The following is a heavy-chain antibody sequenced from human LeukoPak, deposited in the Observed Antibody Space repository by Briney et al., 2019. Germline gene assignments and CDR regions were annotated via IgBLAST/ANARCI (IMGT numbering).Heavy chain of an antibody. CDR2: IWYDGSNK. CDR1: GFTFSSYG. V-gene: IGHV3-33*01. Sequence: GGSLRLSCAASGFTFSSYGMHWVRQAPGKGLEWVAVIWYDGSNKYYADSVKGRFTISRDNSKNTLYLQMNSLRAEDTAVYYCARDVADCGCDCSEWNYYYGMDVWGQGTTVTVSS. J-gene: IGHJ6*02. CDR3: ARDVADCGCDCSEWNYYYGMDV. D-gene: IGHD2-21*02.